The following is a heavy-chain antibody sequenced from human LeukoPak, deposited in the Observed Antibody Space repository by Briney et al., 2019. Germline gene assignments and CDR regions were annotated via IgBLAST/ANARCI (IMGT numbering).Heavy chain of an antibody. J-gene: IGHJ2*01. CDR1: GYTFTGYY. D-gene: IGHD3-10*01. V-gene: IGHV1-2*04. CDR3: ARDGYYYGSGSYRHYWWFDL. CDR2: INPNSGGT. Sequence: ASVKVSCKASGYTFTGYYMHWVRQAPGQGLEWMGWINPNSGGTNYAQKFQGWVTMTRDTSISTAYMELSRLRSDDTAVYYCARDGYYYGSGSYRHYWWFDLWGRGTLVTVSS.